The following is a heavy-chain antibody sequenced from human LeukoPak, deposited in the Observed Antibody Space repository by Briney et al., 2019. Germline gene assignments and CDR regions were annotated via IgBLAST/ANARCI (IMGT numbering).Heavy chain of an antibody. CDR1: GFTFNSYA. V-gene: IGHV3-30*04. CDR2: ISYDGSNK. J-gene: IGHJ4*02. Sequence: GGSLRLSCAASGFTFNSYAMHWVRQAPGKGLEWVAVISYDGSNKYYADSVKGRFTISRDNSKNTLYLQMNSLRAEDTAVYYCARDRVPKSDFDYWGQGTLVTVSS. CDR3: ARDRVPKSDFDY.